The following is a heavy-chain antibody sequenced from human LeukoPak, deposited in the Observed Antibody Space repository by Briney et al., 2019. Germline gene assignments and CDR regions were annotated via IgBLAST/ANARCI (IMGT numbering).Heavy chain of an antibody. V-gene: IGHV3-7*03. CDR2: IKHGGSEK. CDR1: GFTFSRHW. Sequence: GGSLRLSCAASGFTFSRHWMTWVRQAPGKGLEWVANIKHGGSEKNYVDSVKGRFTISRDNTKNSLYLQMNSLRAEDTAVFYCARDQYDTWSRRGNFDSWGQGTLVIVSS. J-gene: IGHJ4*02. D-gene: IGHD3-3*01. CDR3: ARDQYDTWSRRGNFDS.